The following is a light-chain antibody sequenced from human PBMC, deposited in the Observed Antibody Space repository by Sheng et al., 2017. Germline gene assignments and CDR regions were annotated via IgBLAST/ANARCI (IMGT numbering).Light chain of an antibody. CDR1: SSNIGSNS. CDR3: AAWDDALSAFV. CDR2: RNN. Sequence: QSVLTQPPSASGAPGQGISISCSGGSSNIGSNSVSWYRHLPGTAPQLLIQRNNQWASGVPDRFSASKSGTSASLAISGLQSEDEGDYYCAAWDDALSAFVFGTGTTVTV. V-gene: IGLV1-44*01. J-gene: IGLJ1*01.